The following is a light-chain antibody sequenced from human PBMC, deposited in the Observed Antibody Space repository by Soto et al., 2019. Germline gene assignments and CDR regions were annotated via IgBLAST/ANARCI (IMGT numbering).Light chain of an antibody. CDR3: AAWDDSLSAVV. V-gene: IGLV1-47*01. J-gene: IGLJ2*01. CDR1: SSNIGSNY. Sequence: QSALTQPPSASGTPGPRVTISCSGSSSNIGSNYVYWYQQLPGTAPKLLIYRNNQRPSGVPDRFPGSKSGTSASLAISGLRSEDEADYYCAAWDDSLSAVVFGGGTKVTVL. CDR2: RNN.